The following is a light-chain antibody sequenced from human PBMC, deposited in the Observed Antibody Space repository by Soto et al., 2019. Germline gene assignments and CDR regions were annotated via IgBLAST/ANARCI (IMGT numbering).Light chain of an antibody. Sequence: QSALTQPAAVSGSPGQSIAISCTGTSSDVGSYNSVSWYQQHPGKAPKLMIYEGSKRPSGVSDRFSGSKSGNTASLTISGLQAEDEADYYCCSYAGNPYAFGNRTKGTVL. CDR1: SSDVGSYNS. CDR2: EGS. J-gene: IGLJ1*01. CDR3: CSYAGNPYA. V-gene: IGLV2-23*01.